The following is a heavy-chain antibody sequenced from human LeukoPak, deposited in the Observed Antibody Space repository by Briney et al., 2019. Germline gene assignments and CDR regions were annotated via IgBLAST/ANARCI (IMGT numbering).Heavy chain of an antibody. D-gene: IGHD2-2*02. CDR2: INPNSGGT. V-gene: IGHV1-2*02. J-gene: IGHJ6*03. CDR1: GYTFTGYY. Sequence: ASVKVSCKASGYTFTGYYMHWVRQAPGQGLEWMGWINPNSGGTNYAQKFQGRVTMTRDMSISTAYMELSRLRSDDTAVYYCARDPVYRYCSSTSCSTAYYYYYHMDVWGKGTTVTVSS. CDR3: ARDPVYRYCSSTSCSTAYYYYYHMDV.